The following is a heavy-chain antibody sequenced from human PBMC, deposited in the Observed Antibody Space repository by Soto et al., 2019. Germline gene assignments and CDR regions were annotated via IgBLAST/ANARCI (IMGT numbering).Heavy chain of an antibody. D-gene: IGHD3-22*01. Sequence: QVQLVQSGAEVKKPGSSVKVSCKASGGTFSSYAISWVRQAPGQGLEWMGGIIPIFGTANYAQKFQGRVTITADESKSTAYMELSSLRSEDTAVYYCARAGYYDSSGYYWDYYYGMDVWGQGTTVTVSS. CDR2: IIPIFGTA. J-gene: IGHJ6*02. V-gene: IGHV1-69*01. CDR1: GGTFSSYA. CDR3: ARAGYYDSSGYYWDYYYGMDV.